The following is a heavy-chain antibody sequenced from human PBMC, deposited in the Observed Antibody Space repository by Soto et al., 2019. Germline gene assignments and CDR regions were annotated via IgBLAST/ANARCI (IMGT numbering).Heavy chain of an antibody. V-gene: IGHV2-5*02. CDR2: IYWDDDK. CDR1: GFSLSTSGVG. J-gene: IGHJ2*01. Sequence: QITLKESGPTLVKPTQTLTLTCTFSGFSLSTSGVGVGWIRQPPGKALEWLALIYWDDDKRYSPSLKSRLTITKDTSKNQLVLTMTNMDPGDTATYYCAHSRLLWFGELLSRSYWYVDLWGRGTLVTVSS. D-gene: IGHD3-10*01. CDR3: AHSRLLWFGELLSRSYWYVDL.